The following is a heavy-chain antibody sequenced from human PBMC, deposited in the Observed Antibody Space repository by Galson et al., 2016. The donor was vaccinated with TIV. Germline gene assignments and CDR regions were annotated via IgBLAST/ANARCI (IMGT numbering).Heavy chain of an antibody. J-gene: IGHJ4*02. V-gene: IGHV6-1*01. CDR2: TFYRSKWYN. D-gene: IGHD3-16*01. CDR3: ARATPSVFGIIMTLDS. CDR1: GDSVSSNSAA. Sequence: CAISGDSVSSNSAAWNWPRQSPSRGLEWLGRTFYRSKWYNDYAPSVKSRITINPDTSKNQFSLQLNSVTPEDTAVYYCARATPSVFGIIMTLDSWGQGTLVTVSS.